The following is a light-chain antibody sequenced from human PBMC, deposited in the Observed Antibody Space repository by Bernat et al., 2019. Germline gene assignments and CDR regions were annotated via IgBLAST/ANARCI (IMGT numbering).Light chain of an antibody. V-gene: IGLV1-40*01. J-gene: IGLJ3*02. Sequence: QSVLTQPPSVSGAPGQRVTISCTGSSSNIGAGYDVHWYQQLPGTAPKLLIYGNSNRPSGVPDRFSGSKSGTSASLAITGLQAEDEADYYCQSYDSSLGGPWVFGGGTKLNVL. CDR1: SSNIGAGYD. CDR2: GNS. CDR3: QSYDSSLGGPWV.